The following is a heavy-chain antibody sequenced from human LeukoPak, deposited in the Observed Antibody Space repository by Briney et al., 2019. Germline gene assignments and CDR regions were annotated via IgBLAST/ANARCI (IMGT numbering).Heavy chain of an antibody. CDR2: ISSSSSTI. CDR1: GFTFSSYS. V-gene: IGHV3-48*01. D-gene: IGHD6-13*01. J-gene: IGHJ3*02. Sequence: GGSLRLSCAASGFTFSSYSMNWVRQAPGKGLEWVSYISSSSSTIYYADSVKGRFTISRDNAKNSLYLQMNSLRAEDTAVYYCAREKYSSSWYNAFDIWGQGTMVTVSS. CDR3: AREKYSSSWYNAFDI.